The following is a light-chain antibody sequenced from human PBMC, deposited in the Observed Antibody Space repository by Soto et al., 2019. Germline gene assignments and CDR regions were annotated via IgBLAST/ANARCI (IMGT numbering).Light chain of an antibody. Sequence: EIVMTQSPATLSVSPGGRATLSCRASQSISDTLAWYQQKPGQAPRLLIYGASRRATGFPARFSGGGSGTDFTLTISSLQSEEFAVYYCQQFDHWPWTFGQGTKVEIK. J-gene: IGKJ1*01. CDR2: GAS. CDR3: QQFDHWPWT. V-gene: IGKV3-15*01. CDR1: QSISDT.